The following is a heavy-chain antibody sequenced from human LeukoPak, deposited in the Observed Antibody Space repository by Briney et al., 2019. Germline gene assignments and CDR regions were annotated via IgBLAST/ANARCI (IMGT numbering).Heavy chain of an antibody. V-gene: IGHV1-69*04. CDR3: ARPTNIWSAFHF. CDR2: IIPILGIA. Sequence: SVKVSCKASGGTFSSYAISWVRQAPGQGLEWMGRIIPILGIANYAQKFQGRVTITADKSTSTAYMELSSLRSEDTAVYYCARPTNIWSAFHFWGQGTLVTVSS. J-gene: IGHJ4*02. CDR1: GGTFSSYA. D-gene: IGHD2-2*01.